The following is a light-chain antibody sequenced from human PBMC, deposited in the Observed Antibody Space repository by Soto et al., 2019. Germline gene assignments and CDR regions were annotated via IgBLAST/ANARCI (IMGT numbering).Light chain of an antibody. CDR1: QTISSW. CDR3: QQFNSYPWT. CDR2: DAS. Sequence: DIQLTQSPSTLSGSVGDRVTISCRASQTISSWLAWYQQRPGKAPQLLIYDASSLQSGVPSRFRGSGSGTEFTLPLSRLQPDDFETYYCQQFNSYPWTFGQGTKVDIK. V-gene: IGKV1-5*01. J-gene: IGKJ1*01.